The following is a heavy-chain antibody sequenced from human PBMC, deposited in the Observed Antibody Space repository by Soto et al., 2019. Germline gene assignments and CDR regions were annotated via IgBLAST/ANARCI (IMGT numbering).Heavy chain of an antibody. CDR3: ARANDFWSGYYYYYYGMDV. Sequence: GGSLRLSCAASGFTFSSYAMHWVRQAPGKGLEWVAVISYDGSNKYYADSVKGRFTISRDNSKNTLYLQMNSLRAEDTAVYYCARANDFWSGYYYYYYGMDVWGQGTTVTVSS. CDR2: ISYDGSNK. J-gene: IGHJ6*02. CDR1: GFTFSSYA. D-gene: IGHD3-3*01. V-gene: IGHV3-30-3*01.